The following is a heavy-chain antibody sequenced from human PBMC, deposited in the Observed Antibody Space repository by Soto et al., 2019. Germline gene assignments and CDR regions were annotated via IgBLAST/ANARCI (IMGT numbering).Heavy chain of an antibody. D-gene: IGHD6-6*01. CDR2: ISWDGGST. V-gene: IGHV3-43*01. CDR3: AKDVIAARPYYYFGLDV. J-gene: IGHJ6*02. Sequence: GGSLRLSCAASGFTFYDYTMHWVRQVPGRGLEWVSLISWDGGSTYYADSVKGRFTISRDNSKNSLYLQMNSLRTDDTALYYCAKDVIAARPYYYFGLDVWGQGTTVT. CDR1: GFTFYDYT.